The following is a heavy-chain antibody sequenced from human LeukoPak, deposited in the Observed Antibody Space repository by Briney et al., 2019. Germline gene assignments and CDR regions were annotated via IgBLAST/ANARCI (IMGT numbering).Heavy chain of an antibody. CDR3: ARDPSDYYYYYYMDV. CDR1: GYTFTGYY. V-gene: IGHV1-2*02. Sequence: ASVKVSCKASGYTFTGYYMHWVRQAPGQGLEWMGWINPNSGGTNYAQKFQGRVTMTRDTSISTAYMELSRLRSDDTAVYYCARDPSDYYYYYYMDVWGNGTTVTVSS. J-gene: IGHJ6*03. CDR2: INPNSGGT.